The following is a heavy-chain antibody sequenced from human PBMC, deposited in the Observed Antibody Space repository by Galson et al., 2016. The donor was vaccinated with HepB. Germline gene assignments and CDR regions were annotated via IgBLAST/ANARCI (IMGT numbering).Heavy chain of an antibody. CDR3: ARGWSGREYQMLSVY. CDR2: ISSDGPTE. J-gene: IGHJ4*02. D-gene: IGHD2/OR15-2a*01. Sequence: SLRLSCAVSGFTFSDYGMHWVRLAPGKGPQWVSTISSDGPTEYYADSVKGRFHITRDTSTSTVFLQMNGLRPYDTAVYFCARGWSGREYQMLSVYWGPGTLVTVS. CDR1: GFTFSDYG. V-gene: IGHV3-30*19.